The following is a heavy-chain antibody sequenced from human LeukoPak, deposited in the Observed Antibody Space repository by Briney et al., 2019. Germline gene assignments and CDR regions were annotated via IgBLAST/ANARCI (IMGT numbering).Heavy chain of an antibody. CDR3: ARDGAEYSSSSGMDV. CDR2: INPSGGST. D-gene: IGHD6-6*01. Sequence: ASVKVSCKASGYTFTSYYMHWVRQAPGQGLEWMGIINPSGGSTSYAQKFQGRVTMTRDTPTSTVYMELSSLRSEDTAVYYCARDGAEYSSSSGMDVWGQGTTVTVSS. J-gene: IGHJ6*02. V-gene: IGHV1-46*01. CDR1: GYTFTSYY.